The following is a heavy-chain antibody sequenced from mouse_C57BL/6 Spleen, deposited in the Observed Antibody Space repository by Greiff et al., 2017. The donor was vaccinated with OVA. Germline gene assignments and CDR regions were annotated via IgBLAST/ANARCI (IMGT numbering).Heavy chain of an antibody. Sequence: VKLMESGPELVKPGASVKISCKASGYAFSSSWLNWVKQRPGQGLEWIGRISPGDGDTNYNGKFKGKATLTADKASSTAYMQLSSLTSEDSAVYFCARPTVVADYFDYWGQGTTLTVSS. J-gene: IGHJ2*01. V-gene: IGHV1-82*01. CDR2: ISPGDGDT. CDR3: ARPTVVADYFDY. D-gene: IGHD1-1*01. CDR1: GYAFSSSW.